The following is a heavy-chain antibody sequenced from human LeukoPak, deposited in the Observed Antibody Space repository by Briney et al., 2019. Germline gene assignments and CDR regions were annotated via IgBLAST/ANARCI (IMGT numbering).Heavy chain of an antibody. CDR2: ISYDGSNK. CDR1: GFTFSSYA. CDR3: ARDGSYGSGSPNY. J-gene: IGHJ4*02. D-gene: IGHD3-10*01. V-gene: IGHV3-30-3*01. Sequence: GRSLRLSCAASGFTFSSYAMHWVRQAPGKGLEGVGVISYDGSNKYYADSVKGRFTISRDNSKNPLYLQMTSLRAEDTAVYYCARDGSYGSGSPNYWGQGTLVTVSS.